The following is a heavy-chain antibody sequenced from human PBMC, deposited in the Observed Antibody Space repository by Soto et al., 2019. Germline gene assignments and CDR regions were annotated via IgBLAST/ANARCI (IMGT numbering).Heavy chain of an antibody. V-gene: IGHV1-8*02. CDR2: MNPGSGKT. Sequence: QVQLVQSGAEVKEPGASVRVSCKASGYTFVNFDISWVRQAAGQGLEWLGWMNPGSGKTGYASKFQGRVAMTRDASTGKSHLELSSLTSDDTAVYYCARMASAGTLNWFDPWGQGTLVTVSS. CDR3: ARMASAGTLNWFDP. J-gene: IGHJ5*02. CDR1: GYTFVNFD. D-gene: IGHD6-13*01.